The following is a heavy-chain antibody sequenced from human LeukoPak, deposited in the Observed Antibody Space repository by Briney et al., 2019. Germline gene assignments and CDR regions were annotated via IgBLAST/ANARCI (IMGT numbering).Heavy chain of an antibody. D-gene: IGHD3-10*01. Sequence: PGGSLRLSCAASGFTFSSYAMSWVRQAPGKGLEWVSAISGSGGSTYYADSVKGRFTISRDNSKNTLYLRMSSLRAEDTAVYYCARFGYGSWFDPWGQGTLVTVSS. CDR2: ISGSGGST. J-gene: IGHJ5*02. V-gene: IGHV3-23*01. CDR3: ARFGYGSWFDP. CDR1: GFTFSSYA.